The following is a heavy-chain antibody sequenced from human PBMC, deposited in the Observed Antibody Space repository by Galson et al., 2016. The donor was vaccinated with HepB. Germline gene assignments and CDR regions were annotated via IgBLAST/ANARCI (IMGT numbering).Heavy chain of an antibody. V-gene: IGHV4-39*01. D-gene: IGHD3-10*01. CDR3: ARPRGSASYFDYWYFDL. J-gene: IGHJ2*01. CDR2: IYYSGNT. CDR1: GGSISGSSYY. Sequence: SETLSLTCTVSGGSISGSSYYWVWIRQPPGKGLEWIGSIYYSGNTYDNPSLKSRVTMSVDTSKNQFSLRLSSVTAADTAVYYCARPRGSASYFDYWYFDLWGRGTLVTVSS.